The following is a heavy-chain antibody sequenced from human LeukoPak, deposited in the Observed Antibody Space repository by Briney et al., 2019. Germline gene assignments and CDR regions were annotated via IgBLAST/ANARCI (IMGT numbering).Heavy chain of an antibody. J-gene: IGHJ4*02. CDR3: ARVKSFIVVVPAAMAVFDY. D-gene: IGHD2-2*01. Sequence: PSETLSLTCAVYGGSFSGYYWSWIRQPPGKGLEWIGEINHSGSTNYNPSLKSRVTISVDTSKNQFSLKLSSVTAADTAVYYCARVKSFIVVVPAAMAVFDYWGQGTLVTVSS. CDR1: GGSFSGYY. V-gene: IGHV4-34*01. CDR2: INHSGST.